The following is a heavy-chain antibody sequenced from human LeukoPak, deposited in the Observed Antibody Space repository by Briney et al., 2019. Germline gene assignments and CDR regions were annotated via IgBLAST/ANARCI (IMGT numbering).Heavy chain of an antibody. D-gene: IGHD1-26*01. CDR3: AYSGSYGHLGY. CDR2: IYSSVST. J-gene: IGHJ4*02. V-gene: IGHV4-39*01. Sequence: SETLSLTCTVSGGSISSNAYYWAWIRQPPGKGLEWIGSIYSSVSTYYNPSLKSRVTISVDASKNQFSLRLSSVTAADTALYYCAYSGSYGHLGYWGQGIPVTVSS. CDR1: GGSISSNAYY.